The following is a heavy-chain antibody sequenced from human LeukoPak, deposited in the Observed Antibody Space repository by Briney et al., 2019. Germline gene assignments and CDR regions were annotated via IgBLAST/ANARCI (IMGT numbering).Heavy chain of an antibody. Sequence: PGGSLRLSCAASGFTFSSYSMNWVRQAPGKGLEWVSSISSSSSYIYYADSVKVRFTISRDNAKNSLYLQMNSLRAEDTAVYYCARDGRQDSNGYYYIYWGQGTLVTVSS. CDR3: ARDGRQDSNGYYYIY. D-gene: IGHD3-22*01. J-gene: IGHJ4*02. CDR2: ISSSSSYI. V-gene: IGHV3-21*01. CDR1: GFTFSSYS.